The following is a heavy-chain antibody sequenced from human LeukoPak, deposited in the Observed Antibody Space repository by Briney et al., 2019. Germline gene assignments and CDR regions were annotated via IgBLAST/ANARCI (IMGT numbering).Heavy chain of an antibody. V-gene: IGHV3-9*01. J-gene: IGHJ4*02. CDR3: TKESAGGIDY. CDR2: ISWNSGSI. Sequence: PGRSLRLSCAASGFSFDDYAMHWVRQAPGKGLEWVSGISWNSGSIGYADPVKGRFTISRDNAKNSLYLQMNSLRAEDTALYYCTKESAGGIDYWGQGTLVTVSS. CDR1: GFSFDDYA. D-gene: IGHD2-8*02.